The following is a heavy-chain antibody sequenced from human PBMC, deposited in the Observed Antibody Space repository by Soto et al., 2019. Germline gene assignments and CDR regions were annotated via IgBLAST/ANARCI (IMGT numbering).Heavy chain of an antibody. CDR2: ISYDGSNK. V-gene: IGHV3-30*18. J-gene: IGHJ4*02. D-gene: IGHD4-17*01. Sequence: QVQLVESGGGVVQPGRSLRLSCAASGFTFRNYGMHWVRQAPGKGLEWVAVISYDGSNKHYADSVKGRFTISRDKSKNTLYLQMNSLRGEDTAVYYCAKDLGGDGYGDYDFDYWGQGTLVTVSS. CDR3: AKDLGGDGYGDYDFDY. CDR1: GFTFRNYG.